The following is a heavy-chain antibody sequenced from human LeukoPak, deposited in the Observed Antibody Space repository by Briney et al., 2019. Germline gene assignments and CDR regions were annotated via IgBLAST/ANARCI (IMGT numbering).Heavy chain of an antibody. CDR2: IWYDGSNK. V-gene: IGHV3-33*01. J-gene: IGHJ4*02. D-gene: IGHD6-6*01. Sequence: GGSLRFSCAASGFTFSSDGMHCVRQAPGKGLEWVAVIWYDGSNKYYADSVKGRFTISRDNSKNTLYLQMNSLRAEDTAVYYCARDSSSYFSSSEFDYGGQGTLVTVSS. CDR3: ARDSSSYFSSSEFDY. CDR1: GFTFSSDG.